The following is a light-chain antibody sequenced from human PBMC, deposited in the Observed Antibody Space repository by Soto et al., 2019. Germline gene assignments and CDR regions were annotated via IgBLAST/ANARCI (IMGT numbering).Light chain of an antibody. CDR3: SVYTRTSTYV. Sequence: QSALTQPPSVSGSPGQSVTISCSGTIDHVTAYYRVSWYQQTPGTAPKLMIYDVSNRPSGVPDRFSGSRSGNTASLTISGLQAEDEGDYYCSVYTRTSTYVFGTGTKLTVL. CDR2: DVS. CDR1: IDHVTAYYR. J-gene: IGLJ1*01. V-gene: IGLV2-18*01.